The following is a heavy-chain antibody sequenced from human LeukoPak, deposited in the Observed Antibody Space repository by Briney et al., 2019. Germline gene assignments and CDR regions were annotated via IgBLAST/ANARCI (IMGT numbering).Heavy chain of an antibody. J-gene: IGHJ4*02. CDR1: GFTFSSYV. Sequence: GGSLRISCAASGFTFSSYVMSWVRQAPGKGLEWVSSISSGGGAIYYAAPVKGRFTISRENSKSTLSVQMSSLTAEATALYYCAKGQIPGMAVAVDYWAQGTLVTVSS. CDR3: AKGQIPGMAVAVDY. V-gene: IGHV3-23*01. CDR2: ISSGGGAI. D-gene: IGHD6-19*01.